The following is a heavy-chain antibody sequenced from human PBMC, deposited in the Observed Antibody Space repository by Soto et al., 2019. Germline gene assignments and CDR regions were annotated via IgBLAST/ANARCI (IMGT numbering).Heavy chain of an antibody. J-gene: IGHJ1*01. Sequence: ASVKVSCKASGYTFTSYGISWVRQAPGQGLEWMGWITAYNGNTDYAQKFQGRITLTTDTSTSTAYMELRSLRSDDTAVYYCARSAIVVMVGXSPGFLQHWGKGTLLTVSS. D-gene: IGHD2-15*01. V-gene: IGHV1-18*01. CDR1: GYTFTSYG. CDR3: ARSAIVVMVGXSPGFLQH. CDR2: ITAYNGNT.